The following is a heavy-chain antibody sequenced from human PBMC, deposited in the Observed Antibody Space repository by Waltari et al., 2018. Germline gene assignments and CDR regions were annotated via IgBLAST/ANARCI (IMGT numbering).Heavy chain of an antibody. CDR3: VSGGWGFYFDY. CDR1: GLGFSGYS. J-gene: IGHJ4*02. CDR2: ISSSTTYI. D-gene: IGHD7-27*01. Sequence: EVQLVESGGGMFKPGGPRDSSGETSGLGFSGYSMNWVRQAPGKGLEWVSSISSSTTYIHYADSVKGRFTISRDNAKNSLYLQMNSLRVEDTAVYYCVSGGWGFYFDYWGQGTVVTVSS. V-gene: IGHV3-21*01.